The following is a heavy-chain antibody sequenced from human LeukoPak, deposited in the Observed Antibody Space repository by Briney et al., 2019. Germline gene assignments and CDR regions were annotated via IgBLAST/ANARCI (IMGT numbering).Heavy chain of an antibody. V-gene: IGHV3-30*02. J-gene: IGHJ3*01. CDR3: AKVRGEYFTVGGFDL. Sequence: GGSLRLSCAASGFTFRNFGMHWVRQAPGQGPQWVAFIRYDGGHKYYADSVKGRFTISKDNSKNTVSLQMNSLRVEDTALYYCAKVRGEYFTVGGFDLWGQGTMVTVSS. CDR2: IRYDGGHK. D-gene: IGHD2/OR15-2a*01. CDR1: GFTFRNFG.